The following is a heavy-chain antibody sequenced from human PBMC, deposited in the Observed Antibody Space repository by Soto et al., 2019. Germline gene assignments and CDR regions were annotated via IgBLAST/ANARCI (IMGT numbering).Heavy chain of an antibody. CDR2: IHSSGATI. CDR3: AIAKNWNELDY. J-gene: IGHJ4*02. D-gene: IGHD1-1*01. CDR1: GFTFSDYY. Sequence: QVQLVESGGGLVKSGGSLRLSCAASGFTFSDYYMSWIRQAPGKGLEWVSHIHSSGATIYYADSMKGRFTISRDNAKNSLFLQMNSLRADDTAVYYCAIAKNWNELDYWGQGTLVTVSS. V-gene: IGHV3-11*01.